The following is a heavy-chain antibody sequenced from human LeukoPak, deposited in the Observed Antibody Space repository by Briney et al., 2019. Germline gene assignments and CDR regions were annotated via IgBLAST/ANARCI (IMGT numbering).Heavy chain of an antibody. D-gene: IGHD1-26*01. CDR1: GYTFTDYG. CDR2: ISAYNGNT. V-gene: IGHV1-18*01. J-gene: IGHJ4*02. Sequence: ASVKVSCKASGYTFTDYGISWVRQAPGQGLEWMGWISAYNGNTDYAQKLQGRVTMTTDTSTNTVYMELRSLTSDDTAVYYCARDRSSGDYWGQGTLVTVSS. CDR3: ARDRSSGDY.